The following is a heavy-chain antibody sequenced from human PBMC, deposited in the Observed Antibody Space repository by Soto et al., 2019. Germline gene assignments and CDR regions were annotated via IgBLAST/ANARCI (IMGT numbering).Heavy chain of an antibody. CDR1: GGSISSSNYY. CDR2: IYYSGST. Sequence: ASETLSLTCTVSGGSISSSNYYWGWIHQPPGKGLEWIGSIYYSGSTYYNPSLKSRVTISVDTSKNQFSLKLSSVTAADTAVYYCARHPLPYYYDSSGYGWFDPWGRGTLVTVSS. D-gene: IGHD3-22*01. V-gene: IGHV4-39*01. J-gene: IGHJ5*02. CDR3: ARHPLPYYYDSSGYGWFDP.